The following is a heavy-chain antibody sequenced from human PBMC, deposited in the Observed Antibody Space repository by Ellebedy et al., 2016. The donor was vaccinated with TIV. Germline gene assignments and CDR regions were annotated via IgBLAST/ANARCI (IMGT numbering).Heavy chain of an antibody. CDR1: GFTFSRHD. CDR2: IGTVGDT. D-gene: IGHD6-25*01. V-gene: IGHV3-13*01. J-gene: IGHJ3*01. Sequence: GGSLRLSXAASGFTFSRHDMHWVRQAPGKGLEWVSGIGTVGDTYYPGSVKGRFLISRDNAKNSLYLQMNSLRAGDTAVYYCLRSGLVAAAGNNGAFDVWGQGTTVTVSS. CDR3: LRSGLVAAAGNNGAFDV.